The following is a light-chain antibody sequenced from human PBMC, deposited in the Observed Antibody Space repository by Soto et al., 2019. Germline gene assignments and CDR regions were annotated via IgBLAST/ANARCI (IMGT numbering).Light chain of an antibody. J-gene: IGLJ3*02. CDR3: CSFAGSYTFWV. CDR2: DVS. CDR1: SSDVGDYNY. Sequence: QSALTQPRSVSGSPGQSVTISCPGTSSDVGDYNYVSWYQQYPGKDPKLVIYDVSKQPSGVPDRFSGSKSGNTASLTISGLQAEDEADYYCCSFAGSYTFWVFGGGTKLTVL. V-gene: IGLV2-11*01.